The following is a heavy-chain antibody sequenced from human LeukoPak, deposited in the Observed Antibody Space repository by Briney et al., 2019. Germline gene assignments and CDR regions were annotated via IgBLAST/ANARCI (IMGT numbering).Heavy chain of an antibody. CDR3: AKSINWNYSPFDY. D-gene: IGHD1-7*01. V-gene: IGHV3-23*01. CDR1: GFSFSSYA. J-gene: IGHJ4*02. Sequence: GGSLRLSCATSGFSFSSYAMSWVRQAPGKGLEWVSAMSSSDDGRYYAASVRGRFTISRDTSRSTLYLQMNSLRAEDAAVYYCAKSINWNYSPFDYWGQGTLVTVSS. CDR2: MSSSDDGR.